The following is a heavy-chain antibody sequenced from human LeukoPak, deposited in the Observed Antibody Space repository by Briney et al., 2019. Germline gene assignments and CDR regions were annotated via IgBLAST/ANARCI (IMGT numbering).Heavy chain of an antibody. J-gene: IGHJ3*02. CDR1: GGSISSSSYY. CDR3: ARGFLGQVSDAFDI. V-gene: IGHV4-39*07. CDR2: INHSGST. Sequence: MASETLSLTCTVSGGSISSSSYYWSWIRQPPGKGLEWIGEINHSGSTNYNPSLKSRVTISVDTSKNQFSLKLSSVTAADTAVYYCARGFLGQVSDAFDIWGQGTMVTVSS. D-gene: IGHD3-10*01.